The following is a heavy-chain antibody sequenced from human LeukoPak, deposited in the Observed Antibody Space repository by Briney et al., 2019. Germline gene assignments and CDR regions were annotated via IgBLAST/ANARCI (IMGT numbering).Heavy chain of an antibody. CDR1: GGSFSGYH. CDR2: INPSGST. Sequence: SETLSLTCAVYGGSFSGYHWTWIRQSPGKGLEWMGDINPSGSTYYNPSLKSRLTISVDTSKNQFSLKLRSVTAADTAVYYCARGRHDITMIVVVMTSVSYYLDVWGKGTTVTVS. CDR3: ARGRHDITMIVVVMTSVSYYLDV. V-gene: IGHV4-34*01. J-gene: IGHJ6*03. D-gene: IGHD3-22*01.